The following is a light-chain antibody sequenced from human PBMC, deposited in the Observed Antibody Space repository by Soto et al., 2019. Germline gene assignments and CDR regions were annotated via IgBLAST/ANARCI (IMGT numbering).Light chain of an antibody. Sequence: DIQMTQSPSTLSASVGDRVTITCRASQSISGWLAWYQQKPGKAPRLLIYKASNLQSGVPSRFSGCGSGTEFTLTIDNLQPDDYATYYCQEYNSHSRYSFRQGTRL. V-gene: IGKV1-5*03. CDR1: QSISGW. CDR3: QEYNSHSRYS. J-gene: IGKJ2*01. CDR2: KAS.